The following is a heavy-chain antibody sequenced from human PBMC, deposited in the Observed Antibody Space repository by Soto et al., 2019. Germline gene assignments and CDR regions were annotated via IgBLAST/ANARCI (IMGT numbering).Heavy chain of an antibody. CDR1: GFSFTTYG. J-gene: IGHJ4*02. D-gene: IGHD2-21*01. V-gene: IGHV3-33*06. CDR2: IWYDGTNK. Sequence: QVQLVESGGGVVQPGRSLRLSCAASGFSFTTYGMHWVRQAPGEGLEWVAVIWYDGTNKYYADSVKGRFTISRDTSKKTLYLQMNSRRAEDTAVYYWAKGRGGGAVVPDYWGQGTLVTVSS. CDR3: AKGRGGGAVVPDY.